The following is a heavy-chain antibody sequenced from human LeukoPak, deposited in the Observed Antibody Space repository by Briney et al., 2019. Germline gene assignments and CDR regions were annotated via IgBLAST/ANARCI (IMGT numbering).Heavy chain of an antibody. CDR2: INPNSGGT. D-gene: IGHD3-22*01. J-gene: IGHJ2*01. Sequence: ASVKVSCKASGYTFTGYYMHWVRQAPGQGLEWMGWINPNSGGTNYAQKFQGRVTMTRDTSISTAYMELSRLRSDDTAVYYCARDWASSGYSRLANWYFDLWGRGTLATVSS. CDR3: ARDWASSGYSRLANWYFDL. CDR1: GYTFTGYY. V-gene: IGHV1-2*02.